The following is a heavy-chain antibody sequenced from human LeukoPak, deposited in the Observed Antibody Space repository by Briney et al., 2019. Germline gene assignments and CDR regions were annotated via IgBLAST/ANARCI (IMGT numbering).Heavy chain of an antibody. CDR3: ARVGSYITMVRGLSRWFDP. CDR1: GYSISSGYY. Sequence: SETLSLTCTVSGYSISSGYYWGWIRQPPGKGLEWIGSIYHSGSTYYNPSLKSRVTISVDTSKNQFSLKLSSVTAADTAVYYCARVGSYITMVRGLSRWFDPWGQGTLVTVSS. CDR2: IYHSGST. V-gene: IGHV4-38-2*02. J-gene: IGHJ5*02. D-gene: IGHD3-10*01.